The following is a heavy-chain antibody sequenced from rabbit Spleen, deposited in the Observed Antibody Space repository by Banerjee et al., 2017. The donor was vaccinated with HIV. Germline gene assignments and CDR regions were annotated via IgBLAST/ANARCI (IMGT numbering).Heavy chain of an antibody. CDR1: GFSFGDRDV. V-gene: IGHV1S45*01. CDR2: VDTGSSGFT. CDR3: ARQGAGFFNL. J-gene: IGHJ4*01. D-gene: IGHD4-2*01. Sequence: QEQLVESGGGLVQPEGSLTLTCTASGFSFGDRDVMCWVRQAPGKGLEWIACVDTGSSGFTYFASWAKGRFTISKTSSTTVTLQMTSLTVADTATYFCARQGAGFFNLWGQGTLVTVS.